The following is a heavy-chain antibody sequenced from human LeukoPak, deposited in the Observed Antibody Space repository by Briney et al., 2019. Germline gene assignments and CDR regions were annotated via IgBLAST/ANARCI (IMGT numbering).Heavy chain of an antibody. CDR3: ATVRDIVVGGGPYYFDY. J-gene: IGHJ4*02. D-gene: IGHD2-15*01. Sequence: GVSVKVSCKASGYTFIGYYLHWVRQAPGQGLEWMGWINPNNGDTNYAQKFQGRVTMTRDTSITTAYMELSRLKSDDTAFYYCATVRDIVVGGGPYYFDYWGQGTLVTVSS. CDR1: GYTFIGYY. CDR2: INPNNGDT. V-gene: IGHV1-2*02.